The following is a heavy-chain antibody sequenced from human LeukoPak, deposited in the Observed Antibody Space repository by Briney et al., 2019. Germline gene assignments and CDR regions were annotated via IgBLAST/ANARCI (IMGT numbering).Heavy chain of an antibody. CDR1: GGSFSGYY. J-gene: IGHJ4*02. V-gene: IGHV4-34*01. CDR2: IYHSGIT. D-gene: IGHD5/OR15-5a*01. Sequence: SETLSLTCAVYGGSFSGYYWSWIRQPPGKGLEWIGNIYHSGITYYNHFNSSLKSRVTISIDTSKNQFSLRLTSVTAADTAVYFCATLVSTRYYFDYWGQGTLVTVSS. CDR3: ATLVSTRYYFDY.